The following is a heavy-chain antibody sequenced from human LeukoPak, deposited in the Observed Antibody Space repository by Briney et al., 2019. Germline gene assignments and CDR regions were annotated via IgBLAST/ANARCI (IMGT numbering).Heavy chain of an antibody. CDR3: ARGRLDY. CDR2: IKQDGSEK. CDR1: GFTFSSYW. J-gene: IGHJ4*02. V-gene: IGHV3-7*01. Sequence: PGGSLRLSCAASGFTFSSYWVSWVRQAPGKGLEWVANIKQDGSEKYYVDSVKGRFTISRDNAKNSLYLQMNSLRAEDTAVYYCARGRLDYWGQGTLVTVSS.